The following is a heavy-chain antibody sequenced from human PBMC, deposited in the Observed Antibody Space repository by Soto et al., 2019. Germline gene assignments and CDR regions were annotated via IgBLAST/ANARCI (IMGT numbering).Heavy chain of an antibody. CDR2: ISSSSSNI. J-gene: IGHJ4*02. CDR1: GFTFSTCS. Sequence: EAQLVESGGSLVKPGGSLRLSCAASGFTFSTCSMNWVRQAPGKGLEWVSSISSSSSNIYYADSVKGRFTISRDNAKNSLYLQMNSLRADDTAVYYCARDNGYHAATLDYWGQGTLVTVSS. V-gene: IGHV3-21*02. D-gene: IGHD5-12*01. CDR3: ARDNGYHAATLDY.